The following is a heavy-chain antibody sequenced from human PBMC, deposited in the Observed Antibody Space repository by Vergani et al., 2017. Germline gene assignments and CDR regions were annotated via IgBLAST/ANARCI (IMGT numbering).Heavy chain of an antibody. J-gene: IGHJ4*02. D-gene: IGHD6-13*01. CDR3: ASGIAAAGTRY. CDR2: INHSGST. CDR1: GGSFSGYY. V-gene: IGHV4-34*01. Sequence: QVQLQQWGAGLLKPSETLSLTCAVYGGSFSGYYWSWIRQPPGKGLEWIGEINHSGSTNYNPSLTSRVTISVDTSKNQFSLKLSSVTAADTAVYYCASGIAAAGTRYWGQGTLVTVSS.